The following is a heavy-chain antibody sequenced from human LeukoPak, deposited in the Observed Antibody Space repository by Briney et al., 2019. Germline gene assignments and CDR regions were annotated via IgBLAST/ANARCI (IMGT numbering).Heavy chain of an antibody. V-gene: IGHV4-34*01. CDR1: GFTFSTYS. Sequence: GSLRLSCAASGFTFSTYSMNWIRQPPGKGLEWIGEINHSGSTNYNPSLKSRVTISVDTSKNQFSLKLSSVTAADTAVYYCARLRGSGHQFDYWGQGTLVTVSS. CDR2: INHSGST. J-gene: IGHJ4*02. D-gene: IGHD3-10*01. CDR3: ARLRGSGHQFDY.